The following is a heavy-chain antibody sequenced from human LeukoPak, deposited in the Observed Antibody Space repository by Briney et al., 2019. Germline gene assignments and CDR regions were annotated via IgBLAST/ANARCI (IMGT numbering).Heavy chain of an antibody. Sequence: GGSLRLSCAASGFNFRFYGMHWVRQAPGKGLECVAVIWNDGTKESYADSVKGRFTISRDNSMNTLYLQMNSLRVEDTAVYYCARDDCSSPSCYGYWGQGTLVAVSS. V-gene: IGHV3-33*01. J-gene: IGHJ4*02. CDR1: GFNFRFYG. D-gene: IGHD2-2*01. CDR2: IWNDGTKE. CDR3: ARDDCSSPSCYGY.